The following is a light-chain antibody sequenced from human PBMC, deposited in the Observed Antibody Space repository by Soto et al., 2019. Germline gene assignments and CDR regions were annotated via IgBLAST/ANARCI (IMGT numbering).Light chain of an antibody. V-gene: IGLV2-14*01. CDR3: SSYTTSNTQV. J-gene: IGLJ3*02. CDR2: DVS. Sequence: QSALTEPASVSGSPGQSITISCTGTSSDVGTYNYVSWYQHRPGKAPKLMIYDVSYRPSGVSNRFSGSKSANTASLTISGLQAEDEADYYCSSYTTSNTQVFGGGTKLHVL. CDR1: SSDVGTYNY.